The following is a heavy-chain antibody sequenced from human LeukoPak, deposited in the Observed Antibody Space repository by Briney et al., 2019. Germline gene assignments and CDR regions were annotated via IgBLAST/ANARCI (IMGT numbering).Heavy chain of an antibody. Sequence: SETLSLTCSVSGGSLSTYSWTWVRQSPGKRLEWIGSIYNGGTTNYNPALKSRATISPDTAKNQFSLRLRSVTAADTAIYYCARDTTVASGMQYWGQGTLVSVSS. D-gene: IGHD5-12*01. CDR3: ARDTTVASGMQY. V-gene: IGHV4-59*01. CDR2: IYNGGTT. CDR1: GGSLSTYS. J-gene: IGHJ4*02.